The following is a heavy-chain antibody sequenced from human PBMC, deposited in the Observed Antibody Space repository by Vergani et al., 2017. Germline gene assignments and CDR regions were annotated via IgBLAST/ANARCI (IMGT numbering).Heavy chain of an antibody. D-gene: IGHD2-2*01. V-gene: IGHV4-4*02. CDR1: GGSISSSNW. CDR2: IYHSGST. Sequence: QVQLQESGPGLVKPSGTLSLTCAVSGGSISSSNWWSWVRQPPGKGLEWIGEIYHSGSTNYNPSLKSRVTISVDKSKNQFSLKLSSVTAADTAVYYCARAGPYCSSTSCYYFDYWGQGTLVTDSS. CDR3: ARAGPYCSSTSCYYFDY. J-gene: IGHJ4*02.